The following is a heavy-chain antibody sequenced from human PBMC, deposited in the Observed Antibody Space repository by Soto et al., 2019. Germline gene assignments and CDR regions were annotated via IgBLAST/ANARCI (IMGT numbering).Heavy chain of an antibody. CDR2: ISYDGSNK. D-gene: IGHD3-16*02. CDR1: GFTFSSYA. J-gene: IGHJ3*02. Sequence: GGSLRLSCAASGFTFSSYAMHWVRQAPGKGLEWVAVISYDGSNKYYADSVKGRFTISRDNSKNTLYLQMNSLRAEDTAVYYCARDLYYDYVWGSYRHPGAFDIWGQGTMVTVSS. V-gene: IGHV3-30-3*01. CDR3: ARDLYYDYVWGSYRHPGAFDI.